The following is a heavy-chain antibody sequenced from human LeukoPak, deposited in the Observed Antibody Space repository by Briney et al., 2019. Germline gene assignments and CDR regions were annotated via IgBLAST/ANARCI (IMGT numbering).Heavy chain of an antibody. J-gene: IGHJ5*02. CDR2: INHSGST. Sequence: SETLSLTCTVSGGSFSSGSYYWSWIGQPPGKGLEWIGEINHSGSTNYNPSLKSRVTISVDTSKNQFSLKLSSVTAADTAVYYCARDRFGYGDYREGWFDPWGQGTLVTVSS. D-gene: IGHD4-17*01. CDR1: GGSFSSGSYY. CDR3: ARDRFGYGDYREGWFDP. V-gene: IGHV4-61*01.